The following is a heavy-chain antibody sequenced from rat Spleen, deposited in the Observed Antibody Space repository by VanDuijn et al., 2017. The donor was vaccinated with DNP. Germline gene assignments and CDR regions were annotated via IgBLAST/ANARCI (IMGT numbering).Heavy chain of an antibody. D-gene: IGHD1-6*01. Sequence: EVQFQESGPGLVKSSQSLSLTCSVTGYSITSNYWGWIRKFPGNKMEWIVHISYTGSTSYNPSLRSRISVTRDTTKNQFFLHLTSVTTEDTATYYCSRYVYYEYTDGWYFDFWGPRTMVTVSS. V-gene: IGHV3-1*01. CDR2: ISYTGST. J-gene: IGHJ1*01. CDR1: GYSITSNY. CDR3: SRYVYYEYTDGWYFDF.